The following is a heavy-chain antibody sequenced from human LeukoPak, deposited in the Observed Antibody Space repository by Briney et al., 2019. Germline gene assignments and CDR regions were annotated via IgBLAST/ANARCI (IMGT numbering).Heavy chain of an antibody. D-gene: IGHD5-12*01. CDR3: ARDQSPNIVPTIGLDY. Sequence: GASVKVSCKVSGYTLTEISMHWVRQAPGKGLEWMGGFDPEDGETIYAQKFQGRVTMTRDMSTSTVYMELSSLRSEDTAVYYCARDQSPNIVPTIGLDYWGQGTLVTVSS. J-gene: IGHJ4*02. CDR1: GYTLTEIS. V-gene: IGHV1-24*01. CDR2: FDPEDGET.